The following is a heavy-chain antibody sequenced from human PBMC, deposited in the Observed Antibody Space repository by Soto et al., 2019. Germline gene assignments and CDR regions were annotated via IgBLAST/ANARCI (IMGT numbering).Heavy chain of an antibody. D-gene: IGHD3-22*01. Sequence: QVQLVQSGAEVKKPGASVKVSCKASGYTFTSYGISWVRQAPGQGLEWMGWISAYNGNTNYAQKLQGRVTMTTDTSTSTAYIELRSLRSDDTAAYYSARVGDSSGYRSWFDPWGQGTLVTVSS. CDR1: GYTFTSYG. CDR3: ARVGDSSGYRSWFDP. V-gene: IGHV1-18*04. J-gene: IGHJ5*02. CDR2: ISAYNGNT.